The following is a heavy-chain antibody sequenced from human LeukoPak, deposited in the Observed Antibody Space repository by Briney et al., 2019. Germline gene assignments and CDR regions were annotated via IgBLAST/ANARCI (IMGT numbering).Heavy chain of an antibody. J-gene: IGHJ4*02. V-gene: IGHV3-33*08. D-gene: IGHD6-13*01. Sequence: GGSLRLSCAASGFTFSGYGMHWVRQAPGKGLEWVAVIWYDGSNKYYADSVKGRFTISRDNSKNTLYLQMNSLRAEDTAVYYCARPSAAGTGSHFDYWGQGTLVTVSS. CDR1: GFTFSGYG. CDR3: ARPSAAGTGSHFDY. CDR2: IWYDGSNK.